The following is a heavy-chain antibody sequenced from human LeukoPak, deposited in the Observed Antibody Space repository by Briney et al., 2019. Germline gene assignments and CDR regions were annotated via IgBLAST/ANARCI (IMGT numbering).Heavy chain of an antibody. CDR3: ARDMGAPDYGSYSVDY. V-gene: IGHV4-61*01. CDR2: IHYSGSA. CDR1: GGSVSSGSYY. Sequence: SETLSLTCTVSGGSVSSGSYYWSWIRQPPGRGLEWIAYIHYSGSAAYNPSLKSRVTISRDMSTNQFSLKMTSVTAADTAVYFCARDMGAPDYGSYSVDYWGQGTLVTVPS. D-gene: IGHD4-23*01. J-gene: IGHJ4*02.